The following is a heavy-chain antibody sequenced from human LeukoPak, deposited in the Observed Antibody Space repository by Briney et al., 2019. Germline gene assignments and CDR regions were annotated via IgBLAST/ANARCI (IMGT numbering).Heavy chain of an antibody. CDR1: GFTFSSYA. Sequence: GRSLRLSCAASGFTFSSYAMHWVRQAPGKGLEWVAVISYGGSNKYYADSVKGRFTISRDNSKNTLYLQMNSLRAEDTAVYYCARRIAAAGGNYYYYYGMDVWGQGTTVTVSS. D-gene: IGHD6-13*01. CDR2: ISYGGSNK. CDR3: ARRIAAAGGNYYYYYGMDV. J-gene: IGHJ6*02. V-gene: IGHV3-30-3*01.